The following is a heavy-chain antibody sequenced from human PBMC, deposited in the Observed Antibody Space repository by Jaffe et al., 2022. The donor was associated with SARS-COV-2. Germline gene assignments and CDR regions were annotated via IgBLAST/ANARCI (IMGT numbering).Heavy chain of an antibody. V-gene: IGHV3-33*01. CDR3: ARDFGYCTNGVCPDY. CDR2: IWYDGSNK. D-gene: IGHD2-8*01. J-gene: IGHJ4*02. CDR1: GFTFSSYG. Sequence: QVQLVESGGGVVQPGRSLRLSCAASGFTFSSYGMHWVRQAPGKGLEWVAVIWYDGSNKYYADSVKGRFTISRDNSKNTLYLQMNSLRAEDTAVYYCARDFGYCTNGVCPDYWGQGTLVTVSS.